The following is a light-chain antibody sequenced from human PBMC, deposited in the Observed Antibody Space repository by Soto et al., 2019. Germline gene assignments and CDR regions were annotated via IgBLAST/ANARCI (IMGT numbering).Light chain of an antibody. CDR3: GSYTSSTTLLV. V-gene: IGLV2-14*01. Sequence: QSVLPQPASVSGSPGQSITISCTGTSSDVGDWNYVSWYQQHPGKAPRVMIYEVSNRPSGVSDRFSGSKSGNTASLTISGLQPDDEADYFCGSYTSSTTLLVFGGGTKVTVL. CDR1: SSDVGDWNY. J-gene: IGLJ1*01. CDR2: EVS.